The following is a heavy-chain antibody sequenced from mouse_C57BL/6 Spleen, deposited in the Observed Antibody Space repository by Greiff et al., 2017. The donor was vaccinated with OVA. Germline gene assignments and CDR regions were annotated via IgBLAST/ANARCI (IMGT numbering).Heavy chain of an antibody. CDR1: GFTFSSYT. CDR2: ISGGGGNT. Sequence: EVKVVESGGGLVKPGGSLKLSCAASGFTFSSYTMSWVRQTPEKRLEWVATISGGGGNTYYPDSVKGRFTISRDNAKNTLYLQMSSLRSEDTALYYCARHSRTVVFDYWGQGTTLTVSS. V-gene: IGHV5-9*01. CDR3: ARHSRTVVFDY. J-gene: IGHJ2*01. D-gene: IGHD1-1*01.